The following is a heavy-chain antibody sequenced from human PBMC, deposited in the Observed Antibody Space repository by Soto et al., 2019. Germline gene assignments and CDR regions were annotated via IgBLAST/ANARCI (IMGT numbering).Heavy chain of an antibody. V-gene: IGHV1-2*02. CDR1: GYTFTAYY. Sequence: QVQLVQSGAEVKEPGDSVRVSCEASGYTFTAYYIHWVRQVPGQGLEWMGWINPKFGDTTYAQDFRGRVTMIRDMSISTVYMELRRLTSDDTAIYYCTRNMDYYYGPGSGNGHGVWGQGTTVTVFS. CDR2: INPKFGDT. CDR3: TRNMDYYYGPGSGNGHGV. J-gene: IGHJ6*02. D-gene: IGHD3-10*01.